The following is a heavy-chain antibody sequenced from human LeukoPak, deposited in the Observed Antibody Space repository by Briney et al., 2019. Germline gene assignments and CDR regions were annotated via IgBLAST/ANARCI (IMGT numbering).Heavy chain of an antibody. V-gene: IGHV4-39*01. J-gene: IGHJ6*03. CDR2: IYYSGST. Sequence: SETLSLTCSVSGGSISSSAYYWGWIRQPPGKGLEWIGSIYYSGSTYYNPSLKSRVTISVDTSKNQFSLKLSSVTAADTAVYYRSRLRGYSGNYGARDRLYYYYYMDVWGKGTTVTVSS. D-gene: IGHD1-26*01. CDR1: GGSISSSAYY. CDR3: SRLRGYSGNYGARDRLYYYYYMDV.